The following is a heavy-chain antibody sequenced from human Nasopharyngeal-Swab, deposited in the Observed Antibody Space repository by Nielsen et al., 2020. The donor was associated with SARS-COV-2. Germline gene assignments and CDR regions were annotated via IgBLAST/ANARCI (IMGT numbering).Heavy chain of an antibody. CDR2: IYYSGST. CDR3: ARGTVTTGLGY. V-gene: IGHV4-59*06. CDR1: GGSISTYY. J-gene: IGHJ4*02. D-gene: IGHD4-11*01. Sequence: SETLSLTCTVSGGSISTYYWSWIRQHPGEGLEWIGYIYYSGSTYYNPSLKSRLTISVDTSKKQFSLNLSSVTAADTAVYYCARGTVTTGLGYWGQGTLVTVSS.